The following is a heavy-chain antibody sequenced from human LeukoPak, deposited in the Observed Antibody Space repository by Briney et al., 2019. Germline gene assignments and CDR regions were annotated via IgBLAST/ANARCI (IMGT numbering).Heavy chain of an antibody. V-gene: IGHV4-59*10. CDR3: ARSNSPSRFDP. CDR1: GGSFSDYS. CDR2: IYTSGST. D-gene: IGHD2/OR15-2a*01. Sequence: SETLSLTCVVYGGSFSDYSWSWIRQPAGKGLEWIGRIYTSGSTNYNPSLKSRVTMSLDTSKNQFSLKLTSVTAPDTAVYYCARSNSPSRFDPWGQGTLVTVSS. J-gene: IGHJ5*02.